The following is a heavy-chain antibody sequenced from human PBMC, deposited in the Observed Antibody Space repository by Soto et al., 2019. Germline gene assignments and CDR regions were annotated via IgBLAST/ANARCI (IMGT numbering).Heavy chain of an antibody. V-gene: IGHV3-33*01. Sequence: PGGSLRLFCAASGFTFSSYGMHWVRQAPGKGLEWVAIIWYDGSNKYYADSVKGRFTISRDNSKNTLYLLMNSLRAEDTAVYYCARDLSSLYYYLPDVWGQGTTVTVSS. CDR3: ARDLSSLYYYLPDV. CDR1: GFTFSSYG. J-gene: IGHJ6*02. D-gene: IGHD3-10*01. CDR2: IWYDGSNK.